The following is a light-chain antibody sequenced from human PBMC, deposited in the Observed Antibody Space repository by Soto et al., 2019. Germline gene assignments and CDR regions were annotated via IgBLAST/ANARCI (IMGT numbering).Light chain of an antibody. CDR3: RSYTSSSTPYV. V-gene: IGLV2-14*01. CDR2: DVS. Sequence: QSALTQPASVSGSPGQSITISCTGTSSDVGGYNYVSWYQQHPGKAPKLMIYDVSNRPSGVSNRFSGSKSGNTASLTISWLQAEDEADYYCRSYTSSSTPYVFGTGSKLTVL. J-gene: IGLJ1*01. CDR1: SSDVGGYNY.